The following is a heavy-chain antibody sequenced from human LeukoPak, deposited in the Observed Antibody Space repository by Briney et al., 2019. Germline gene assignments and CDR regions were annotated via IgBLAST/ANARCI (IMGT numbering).Heavy chain of an antibody. CDR3: ARGQNIPA. J-gene: IGHJ4*02. CDR1: GFTFSSYW. CDR2: INHNGNVN. V-gene: IGHV3-7*03. Sequence: PGGSLRLSCAASGFTFSSYWMNWARQAPGKGLEWVASINHNGNVNYYVDSVKGRFTISRDNSKNTLYLQMNSLRAEDTAVYYCARGQNIPAWGQGTLVTVSS. D-gene: IGHD1/OR15-1a*01.